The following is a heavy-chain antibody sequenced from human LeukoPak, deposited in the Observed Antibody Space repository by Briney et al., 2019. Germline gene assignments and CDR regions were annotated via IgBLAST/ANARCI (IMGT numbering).Heavy chain of an antibody. D-gene: IGHD6-19*01. CDR2: ISSSSSYI. J-gene: IGHJ4*02. CDR3: AKALSSGWYYFDY. Sequence: GGSLRLSCAASEFTFSTYSMSWVRQAPGKGLEWVSFISSSSSYIYYADSVKGRFTISRDNAKNSLYLQMNSLRAEDTAVYYCAKALSSGWYYFDYWGQGTLVTVSS. CDR1: EFTFSTYS. V-gene: IGHV3-21*01.